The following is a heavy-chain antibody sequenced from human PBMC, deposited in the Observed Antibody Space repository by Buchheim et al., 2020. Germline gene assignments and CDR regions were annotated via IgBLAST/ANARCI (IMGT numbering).Heavy chain of an antibody. D-gene: IGHD4-23*01. CDR2: ISSSGTSI. CDR3: ARGRAYGGNSVRAFDI. CDR1: GFNFSDYY. Sequence: QVQLVESGGGLVKPGGSLRLSCAASGFNFSDYYMSWIRQTPGKGLEWVSYISSSGTSINYPDSVKGRFSISRANAKNSLYLQMSGLRGEDTAVYYCARGRAYGGNSVRAFDIWGQGT. J-gene: IGHJ3*02. V-gene: IGHV3-11*01.